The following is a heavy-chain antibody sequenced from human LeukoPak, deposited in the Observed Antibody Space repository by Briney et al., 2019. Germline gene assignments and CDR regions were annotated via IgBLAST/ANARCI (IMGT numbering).Heavy chain of an antibody. CDR1: GFTFSSYT. CDR3: ARDLEDYNNSGEMAI. D-gene: IGHD5-24*01. Sequence: GGSLRLSCAVSGFTFSSYTINWVRQAPGKGLEWVSTISTSSSYKYYADSVKGRFTISRDNAKNSLYLQMNSLRAEDTAVYYCARDLEDYNNSGEMAIWGQGTLVTVAS. CDR2: ISTSSSYK. J-gene: IGHJ4*02. V-gene: IGHV3-21*01.